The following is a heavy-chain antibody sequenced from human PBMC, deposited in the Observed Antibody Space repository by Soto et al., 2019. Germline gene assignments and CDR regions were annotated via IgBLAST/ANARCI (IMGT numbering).Heavy chain of an antibody. CDR1: GGSISSGGYY. J-gene: IGHJ4*02. D-gene: IGHD2-2*02. V-gene: IGHV4-31*03. Sequence: SETLSLTCTVSGGSISSGGYYWSWIRQHPGKGLEWIGYIYYSGSTYYNPSLKSRVTISVDTSKNQFSLKLSSVTAADTAVYYCARDGKYCSSTSCYSRPDYWGQGTLATVSS. CDR2: IYYSGST. CDR3: ARDGKYCSSTSCYSRPDY.